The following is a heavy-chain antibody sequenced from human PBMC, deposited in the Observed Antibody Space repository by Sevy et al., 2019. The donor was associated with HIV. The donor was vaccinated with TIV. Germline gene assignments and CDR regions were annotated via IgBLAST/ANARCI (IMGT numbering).Heavy chain of an antibody. V-gene: IGHV3-53*01. CDR3: ARRSIEDAFDL. CDR2: LFYAGDT. Sequence: GGSLRLSCAASGFTVSTNYMAWVRQAPGKGLEWISFLFYAGDTYYADSVKGRFTISRDNSRNTLFLQMNSLRAEDTAVYFCARRSIEDAFDLWGQGTLVTVSS. CDR1: GFTVSTNY. J-gene: IGHJ3*01.